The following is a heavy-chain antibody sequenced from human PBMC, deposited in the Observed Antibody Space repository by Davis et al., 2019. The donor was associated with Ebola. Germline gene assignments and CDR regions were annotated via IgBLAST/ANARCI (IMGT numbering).Heavy chain of an antibody. Sequence: PGGSLRLSCAASGFTFSSYWMSWVRQAPGKGLEWVANIKQDGSEKYYVDSVKGRFTISRDNAKNSLYLQMNSLRAEDTAVYYCTRDLRDTDRDYYYYMDVWGKGTTVTVSS. J-gene: IGHJ6*03. D-gene: IGHD5-18*01. CDR2: IKQDGSEK. CDR3: TRDLRDTDRDYYYYMDV. CDR1: GFTFSSYW. V-gene: IGHV3-7*01.